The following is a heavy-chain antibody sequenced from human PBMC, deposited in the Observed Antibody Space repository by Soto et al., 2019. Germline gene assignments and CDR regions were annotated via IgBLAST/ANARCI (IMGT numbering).Heavy chain of an antibody. CDR2: INGGDDSK. J-gene: IGHJ4*02. D-gene: IGHD3-16*01. CDR3: AKASHGAIRSPPHDH. CDR1: GFTFRSSP. Sequence: EVQLWESGGGLVQPGGSLRLSCAVSGFTFRSSPMSWVRRAPGKGLEWVSGINGGDDSKHYAESVRGRCTIIRDNSTNTLLIQTNSLRAEERAIYYWAKASHGAIRSPPHDHWGQGTQVTVSP. V-gene: IGHV3-23*01.